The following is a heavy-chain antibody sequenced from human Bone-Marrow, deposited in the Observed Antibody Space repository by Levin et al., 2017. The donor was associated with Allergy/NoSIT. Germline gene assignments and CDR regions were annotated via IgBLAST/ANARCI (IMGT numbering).Heavy chain of an antibody. CDR3: TRRYKSGWLLG. D-gene: IGHD6-19*01. CDR1: GFTISNNH. J-gene: IGHJ4*02. V-gene: IGHV3-66*01. CDR2: IYSGGNT. Sequence: GGSLRLSCAASGFTISNNHMSWVRQVPGKGLECVGGIYSGGNTYNADSVKGRFTISRDNSKNTLYLQMNSLRVEDTAVYYCTRRYKSGWLLGWGQGTLVTVSS.